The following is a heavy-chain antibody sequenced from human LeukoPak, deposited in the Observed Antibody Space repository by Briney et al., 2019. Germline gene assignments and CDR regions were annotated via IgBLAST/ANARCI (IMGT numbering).Heavy chain of an antibody. J-gene: IGHJ4*02. CDR1: GGSISSYY. Sequence: SETLSLTCTVSGGSISSYYWSWIRQPAGKGLEWIGRIYTSGSTNYNPSLKSRVTISVDTSKNQFSLKLSSVTAADTAVYYCARLGYSSRYLNSGYYFDYWGQGTLVTVSS. CDR2: IYTSGST. CDR3: ARLGYSSRYLNSGYYFDY. D-gene: IGHD6-13*01. V-gene: IGHV4-4*07.